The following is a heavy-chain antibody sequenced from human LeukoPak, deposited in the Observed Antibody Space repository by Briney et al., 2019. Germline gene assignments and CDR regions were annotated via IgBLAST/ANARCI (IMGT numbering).Heavy chain of an antibody. V-gene: IGHV3-23*01. CDR2: ISGSGGST. CDR1: GFTFSSYA. Sequence: GGSLRLSCAASGFTFSSYAMSWVRQAPGKGLEWVSAISGSGGSTYYADSVKGRFTISRDNAKNSLYLQMNSLRAEDTAVYYCARDRDSSGWYGYWGQGTLVTVSS. D-gene: IGHD6-19*01. CDR3: ARDRDSSGWYGY. J-gene: IGHJ4*02.